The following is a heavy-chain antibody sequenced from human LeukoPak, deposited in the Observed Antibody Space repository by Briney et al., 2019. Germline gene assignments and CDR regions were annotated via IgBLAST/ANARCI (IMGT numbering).Heavy chain of an antibody. Sequence: SETLSLTCTVSGGPISISNYYWGWIRQPPGRGLEWIGSISYSGTYHNPSLKSRLTISVDTSKNHFSLNLRSVTAADTAVYYCARRTSNPVGAIDYWGQGTLVTVSS. CDR2: ISYSGT. CDR3: ARRTSNPVGAIDY. J-gene: IGHJ4*02. D-gene: IGHD1-26*01. V-gene: IGHV4-39*01. CDR1: GGPISISNYY.